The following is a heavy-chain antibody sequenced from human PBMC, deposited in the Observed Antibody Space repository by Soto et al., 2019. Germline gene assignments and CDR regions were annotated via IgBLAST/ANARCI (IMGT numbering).Heavy chain of an antibody. CDR1: GGSISSSSYY. Sequence: PSETLSLTCTVSGGSISSSSYYWGWIRQPPGKGLEWIGSIYYSGSTYYNPSLKSRVTVSVDTSKNQFSLKLSSVTAADTAVYYCARHGDYGSASYWGQGTLVTVSS. J-gene: IGHJ4*02. V-gene: IGHV4-39*01. CDR2: IYYSGST. D-gene: IGHD3-10*01. CDR3: ARHGDYGSASY.